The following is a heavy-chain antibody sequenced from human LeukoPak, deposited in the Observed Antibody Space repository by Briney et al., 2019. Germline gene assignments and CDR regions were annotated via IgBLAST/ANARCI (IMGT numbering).Heavy chain of an antibody. J-gene: IGHJ3*02. D-gene: IGHD3-10*01. CDR1: GFTFNSYS. CDR3: AREGYYYGFDI. V-gene: IGHV3-21*01. Sequence: GGSLRLSCAASGFTFNSYSMNWVRQAPGKGLEWVSSISSSSSNMYYADSVKGRLTISRDNAKNSLYLQMNSLRAEDTAVYYCAREGYYYGFDIWGQGTMVTVSS. CDR2: ISSSSSNM.